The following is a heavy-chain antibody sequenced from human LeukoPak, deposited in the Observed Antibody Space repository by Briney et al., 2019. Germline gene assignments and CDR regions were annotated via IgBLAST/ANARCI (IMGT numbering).Heavy chain of an antibody. CDR3: ARHSKITMVRGVRRTWFDP. V-gene: IGHV4-39*01. D-gene: IGHD3-10*01. CDR2: IYYSGST. J-gene: IGHJ5*02. Sequence: SETLSLTCTVSGGSISSSSYYWGWIRQPPGKGLEWIGSIYYSGSTYYNPSLKSRVTISVDTSKNQFSLKLSSVTAADTAVYYCARHSKITMVRGVRRTWFDPWGQGTLVTVSS. CDR1: GGSISSSSYY.